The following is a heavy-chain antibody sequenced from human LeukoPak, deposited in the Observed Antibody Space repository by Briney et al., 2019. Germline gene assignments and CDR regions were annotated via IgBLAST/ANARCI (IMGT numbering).Heavy chain of an antibody. CDR3: PWDYGDHAFDC. J-gene: IGHJ4*02. V-gene: IGHV4-39*01. Sequence: PSETLSLTCTVSGGSISRSSYYWGWIRQPPGKGLEWIGSFYYSGSTYYNPSLKSRVTISVDTSKNQFSLKLSSVTAADTAVYFCPWDYGDHAFDCWGQGTLVTVSS. D-gene: IGHD4-17*01. CDR2: FYYSGST. CDR1: GGSISRSSYY.